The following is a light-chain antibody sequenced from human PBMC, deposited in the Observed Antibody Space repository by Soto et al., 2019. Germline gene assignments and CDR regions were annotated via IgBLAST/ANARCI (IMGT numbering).Light chain of an antibody. CDR3: QQSCNTPST. CDR1: QSIRNY. CDR2: AAS. V-gene: IGKV1-39*01. J-gene: IGKJ1*01. Sequence: DIQMTQSPSSLSASVGDRVTITCRARQSIRNYLNWYQQKPGKAPKLLIYAASNLQTGVPSRFSGSGSGTDFSLTISSLQPEDLAIHFCQQSCNTPSTFGEVTKVEIK.